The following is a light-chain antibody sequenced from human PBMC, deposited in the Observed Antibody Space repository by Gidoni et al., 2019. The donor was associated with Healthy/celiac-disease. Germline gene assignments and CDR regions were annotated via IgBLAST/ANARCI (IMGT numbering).Light chain of an antibody. CDR2: GAS. Sequence: EIVLTQSTGTLSLSLGEGATLSCRASQRVSITYLAWYQQKPGQAPRLPIYGASSRATSIPARFSSSGSGTDFTLTISRLEPEDFAVYYCQQYGSSPWTFGQGTKVEIK. CDR1: QRVSITY. J-gene: IGKJ1*01. CDR3: QQYGSSPWT. V-gene: IGKV3-20*01.